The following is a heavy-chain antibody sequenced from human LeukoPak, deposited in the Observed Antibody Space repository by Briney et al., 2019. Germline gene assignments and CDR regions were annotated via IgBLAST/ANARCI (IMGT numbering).Heavy chain of an antibody. J-gene: IGHJ4*02. CDR3: ARYYYDSSGYYYFDY. CDR1: GFTFSSYW. D-gene: IGHD3-22*01. V-gene: IGHV3-7*05. CDR2: IKQDGSEK. Sequence: SGGCLRLSCAASGFTFSSYWMSWVRQAPGKGLEWVANIKQDGSEKYYVDSVKGRFTISRDNAKNSLYLQMNSLRAEDTAVYYCARYYYDSSGYYYFDYWGQGTLVTVSS.